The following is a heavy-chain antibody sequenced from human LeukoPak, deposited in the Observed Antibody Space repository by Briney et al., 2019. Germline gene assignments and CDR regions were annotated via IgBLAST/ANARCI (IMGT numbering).Heavy chain of an antibody. D-gene: IGHD2-2*01. Sequence: PGRSLRLFRAASGFTFSSYSMNWVRQAPGKGLEWVSSISSSSSYIYYADSVKGRFTISRDNAKNSLYLQMNSLRAEDTAVYYCARGAVGVVVPAAQARFDPWGQGTLVTVSS. J-gene: IGHJ5*02. CDR1: GFTFSSYS. CDR2: ISSSSSYI. CDR3: ARGAVGVVVPAAQARFDP. V-gene: IGHV3-21*01.